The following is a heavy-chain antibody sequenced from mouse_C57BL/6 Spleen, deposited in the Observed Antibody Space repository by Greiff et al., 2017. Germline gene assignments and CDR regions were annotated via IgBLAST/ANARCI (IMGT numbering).Heavy chain of an antibody. Sequence: EVQLQESGPGLVKPSQSLSLTCSVTGYSITSGYYWNWIRQFPGNKLEWMGYISYDGSNNYNPSHKNRISITRDTSKNQFFLKLNSVTTEDTATYYCASYAMDYWGQGTSVTVSS. CDR1: GYSITSGYY. CDR3: ASYAMDY. CDR2: ISYDGSN. J-gene: IGHJ4*01. V-gene: IGHV3-6*01.